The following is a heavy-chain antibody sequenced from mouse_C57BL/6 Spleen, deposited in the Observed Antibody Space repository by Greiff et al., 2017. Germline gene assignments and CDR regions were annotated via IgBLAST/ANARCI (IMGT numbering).Heavy chain of an antibody. CDR3: TRGFYAMDY. J-gene: IGHJ4*01. Sequence: EVQVVESGGGLVQPGGSMKLSCVASGFTFSNYWMNWVRQSPEQGLEWVAQIRLKSDNYATHYAESVKGRFTISRDDSKSSVYLQMNNLRAEDTGIYYCTRGFYAMDYWGQGTSVTVSS. CDR1: GFTFSNYW. V-gene: IGHV6-3*01. CDR2: IRLKSDNYAT.